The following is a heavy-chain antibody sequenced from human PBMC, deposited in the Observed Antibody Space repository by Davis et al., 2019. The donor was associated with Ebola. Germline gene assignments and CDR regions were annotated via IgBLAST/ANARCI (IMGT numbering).Heavy chain of an antibody. CDR3: ARGLGRRDGYNR. V-gene: IGHV4-59*01. CDR2: IYYSGST. Sequence: MPSETLSLTCTVPGGSISSYYWSWIRQPPGKGLEWIGYIYYSGSTNYNPSLKSRVTISVDTSKNQFSLKLSSVTAADTAVYYCARGLGRRDGYNRWGQGTLVTVSS. CDR1: GGSISSYY. D-gene: IGHD5-24*01. J-gene: IGHJ4*02.